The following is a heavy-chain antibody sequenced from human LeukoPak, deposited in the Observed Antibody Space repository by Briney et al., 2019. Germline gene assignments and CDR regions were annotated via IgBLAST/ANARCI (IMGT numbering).Heavy chain of an antibody. V-gene: IGHV1-2*02. Sequence: ASVKVSCKASGYTFTSYYMHWVRQAPGQGLEWMGWINPNSGGTNYAQKFQGRVTMTRDTSISTAYMELSRLRSDDTAVYYCGRDKSARWYSWSDPGGQGTLVTVSS. CDR2: INPNSGGT. CDR3: GRDKSARWYSWSDP. D-gene: IGHD6-13*01. J-gene: IGHJ5*02. CDR1: GYTFTSYY.